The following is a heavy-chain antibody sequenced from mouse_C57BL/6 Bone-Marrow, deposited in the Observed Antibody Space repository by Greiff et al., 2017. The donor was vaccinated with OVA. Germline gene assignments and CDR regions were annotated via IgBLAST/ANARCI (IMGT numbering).Heavy chain of an antibody. D-gene: IGHD1-1*01. CDR2: ISNGGGGT. Sequence: DVHLVESGGGLVQPGGSLKLSCAASGFTFSDYYMYWVRQTPEKRLVWVAYISNGGGGTYYPDTVKGRFTISRDNAKNTLYLQMSRLKSEDTAMYYCARHGPRYGSGDFDVWGTGTTVAVYS. J-gene: IGHJ1*03. CDR3: ARHGPRYGSGDFDV. V-gene: IGHV5-12*01. CDR1: GFTFSDYY.